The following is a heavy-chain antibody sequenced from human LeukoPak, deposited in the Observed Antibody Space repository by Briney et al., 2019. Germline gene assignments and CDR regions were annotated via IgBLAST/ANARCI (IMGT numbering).Heavy chain of an antibody. J-gene: IGHJ4*02. CDR2: IWYDGRNK. CDR1: GFTFSSYG. Sequence: PGGSLRLSCAASGFTFSSYGMHWVRQAPGKGLEWVAVIWYDGRNKYYADSVKGRFTISRDNSKNTLYLQMNSLRAEDTAVYYCARDLEGYSGSLDYWGQGTLVTVSS. CDR3: ARDLEGYSGSLDY. D-gene: IGHD3-3*01. V-gene: IGHV3-33*01.